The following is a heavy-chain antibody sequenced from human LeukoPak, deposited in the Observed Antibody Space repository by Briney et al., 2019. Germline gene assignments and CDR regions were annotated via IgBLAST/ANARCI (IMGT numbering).Heavy chain of an antibody. J-gene: IGHJ4*02. CDR2: IYYSGST. CDR1: GGSISSYY. Sequence: SETLSLTCTVSGGSISSYYWSWIRQPPGKGLEWIGYIYYSGSTNYNPSLKSRVTISVDTSKNQFSLKLSSVTAADTAVYYCARETYSYGYRHFDYWGQGTLVTVSS. V-gene: IGHV4-59*01. D-gene: IGHD5-18*01. CDR3: ARETYSYGYRHFDY.